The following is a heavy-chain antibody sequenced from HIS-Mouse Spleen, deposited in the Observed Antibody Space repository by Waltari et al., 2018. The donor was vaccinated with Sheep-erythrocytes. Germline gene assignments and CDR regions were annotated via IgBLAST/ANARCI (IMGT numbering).Heavy chain of an antibody. J-gene: IGHJ4*02. CDR1: VSRFSVLP. CDR3: AKDISRNIIVVPAAVGDY. V-gene: IGHV3-9*01. CDR2: IIWNSGSI. D-gene: IGHD2-2*01. Sequence: EVQLVESGGGLLQPGGSLSPSGAPSVSRFSVLPCPWDRQAPGEGVEGVSGIIWNSGSIVYADSVKGRFTISRDNAKNSLYLQMNSLRAEDTALYYCAKDISRNIIVVPAAVGDYWGQGTLVTVSS.